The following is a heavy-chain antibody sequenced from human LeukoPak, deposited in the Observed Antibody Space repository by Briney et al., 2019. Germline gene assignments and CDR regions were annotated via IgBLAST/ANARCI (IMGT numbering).Heavy chain of an antibody. Sequence: GGSLRLSCAGSGFSFSTNTMSWVRQAPGRGLEWVSAISNNGGRTDYADSVKGRFTISRDNSKSTLYLHMDSLRAEDTAVYYCARDEDTSALSEYWGQGTLVTVSS. V-gene: IGHV3-23*01. J-gene: IGHJ4*02. CDR3: ARDEDTSALSEY. CDR1: GFSFSTNT. CDR2: ISNNGGRT. D-gene: IGHD2/OR15-2a*01.